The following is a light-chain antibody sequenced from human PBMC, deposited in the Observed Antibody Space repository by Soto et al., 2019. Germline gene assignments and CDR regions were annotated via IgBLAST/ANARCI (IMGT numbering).Light chain of an antibody. CDR1: QGIRSA. V-gene: IGKV1D-13*01. Sequence: IQLTQSPSSLSASVGDRVTIPCRASQGIRSALVWYQQKPGKAPNLLIYDASTLESGVPSRFSGSGYGTDFTLTISSXQPEDFATYHCQQFNDYPLTFGGGTKVDIK. CDR3: QQFNDYPLT. CDR2: DAS. J-gene: IGKJ4*01.